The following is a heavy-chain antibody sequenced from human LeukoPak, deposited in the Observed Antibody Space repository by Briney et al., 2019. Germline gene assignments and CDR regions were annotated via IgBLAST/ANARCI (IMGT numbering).Heavy chain of an antibody. CDR2: IYPGDSDT. J-gene: IGHJ4*02. V-gene: IGHV5-51*01. D-gene: IGHD3-16*02. CDR1: GYSFTSYW. CDR3: ARLGSAYDYVWGSYRH. Sequence: GESLKISCQGSGYSFTSYWIGWVRQLPGKGLEWMGIIYPGDSDTRYSPSFQGQVTISADKSISTAYLQWSSLKASDTAMYYCARLGSAYDYVWGSYRHWGQGTLVTVSS.